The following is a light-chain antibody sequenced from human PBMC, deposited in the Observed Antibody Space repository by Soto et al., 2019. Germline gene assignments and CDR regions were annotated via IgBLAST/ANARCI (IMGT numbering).Light chain of an antibody. CDR1: SSNIGAGYD. Sequence: QSVLTQPPSVSGATGQRVTISCTGSSSNIGAGYDVPWYQQLPGTAPKLPIYVNSNRPSGVPDRFSGSKSGTSAARAINGLQAEEEADYYCQSYDSSLSGWVFGGGTKLTVL. CDR3: QSYDSSLSGWV. J-gene: IGLJ3*02. V-gene: IGLV1-40*01. CDR2: VNS.